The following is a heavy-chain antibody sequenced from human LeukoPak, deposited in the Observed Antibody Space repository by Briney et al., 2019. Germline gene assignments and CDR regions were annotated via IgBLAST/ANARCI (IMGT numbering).Heavy chain of an antibody. J-gene: IGHJ4*02. Sequence: PGGSLRLSCAASGFTFSSYGMHWVRQAPGKGLEWVAVISYDGSNKYYADSVKGRFTISRDNSKNTLYLQMNSLRAGDTAVYYCAKDSGSYYWGQGTLVTVSS. CDR3: AKDSGSYY. CDR2: ISYDGSNK. V-gene: IGHV3-30*18. D-gene: IGHD1-26*01. CDR1: GFTFSSYG.